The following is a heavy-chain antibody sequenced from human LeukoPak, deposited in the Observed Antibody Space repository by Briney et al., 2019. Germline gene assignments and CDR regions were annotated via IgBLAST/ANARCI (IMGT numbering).Heavy chain of an antibody. V-gene: IGHV4-61*02. D-gene: IGHD3-10*01. CDR1: GGSISSGSYY. CDR2: IYTSGST. CDR3: ARSYGSGSYFDY. J-gene: IGHJ4*02. Sequence: SETLSLTCTVSGGSISSGSYYWSWIRQPAGTGLEWIGRIYTSGSTNYNPSLKSRVTISVDTSKNQFSLKLSSVTAADTAVYYCARSYGSGSYFDYWGQGTLVTVSS.